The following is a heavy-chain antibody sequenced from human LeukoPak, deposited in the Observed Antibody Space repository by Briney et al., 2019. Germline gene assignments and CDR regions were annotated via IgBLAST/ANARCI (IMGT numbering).Heavy chain of an antibody. CDR2: IGGSGSDK. J-gene: IGHJ3*02. V-gene: IGHV3-48*01. CDR1: GFTFSRYS. Sequence: PGGSLRLSCAASGFTFSRYSMNWVRQAPGKGLEWISYIGGSGSDKYYADSVKGRFTISRDNAKNSLYLQMNSLRAEDTALYYCAKDDGYCSGGSCFAFDIWGQGTMVTVSS. D-gene: IGHD2-15*01. CDR3: AKDDGYCSGGSCFAFDI.